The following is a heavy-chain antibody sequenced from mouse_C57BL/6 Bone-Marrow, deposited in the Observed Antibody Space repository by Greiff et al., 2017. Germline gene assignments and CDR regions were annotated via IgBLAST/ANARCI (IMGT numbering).Heavy chain of an antibody. J-gene: IGHJ4*01. D-gene: IGHD4-1*01. Sequence: EVKLEESGGGLVKPGGSLKLSCAASGFTFSSYAMSWVRQTPEKRLEWVATISDGGSYTYYPDNVKGRFTISRDNAKNNLYLQMSHLKSEDTAMYYCARDPLTGDYWGQGTSVTVSS. CDR1: GFTFSSYA. CDR2: ISDGGSYT. V-gene: IGHV5-4*01. CDR3: ARDPLTGDY.